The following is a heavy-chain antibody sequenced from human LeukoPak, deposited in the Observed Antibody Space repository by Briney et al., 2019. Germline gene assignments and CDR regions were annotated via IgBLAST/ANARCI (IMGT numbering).Heavy chain of an antibody. CDR1: GDSFSNYY. Sequence: SETLSLTCTVSGDSFSNYYWSWIRQAPGKGLEWIGYMRFSGSAYMRFSGSTNYNPSLKSRVTISVDTSKNQFSLKLSSVTAADTAVYYCARARYYDSSGYYNERTFDYWGQGTLVTVSS. CDR3: ARARYYDSSGYYNERTFDY. D-gene: IGHD3-22*01. CDR2: MRFSGSAYMRFSGST. J-gene: IGHJ4*02. V-gene: IGHV4-59*13.